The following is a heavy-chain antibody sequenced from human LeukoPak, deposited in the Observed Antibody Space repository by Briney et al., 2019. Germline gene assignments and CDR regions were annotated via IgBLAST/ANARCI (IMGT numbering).Heavy chain of an antibody. CDR3: ARGSTSYDT. CDR2: ISDSSSNS. J-gene: IGHJ5*02. V-gene: IGHV3-23*01. CDR1: GFTFSSYA. Sequence: PGGSVRLSCAASGFTFSSYAMTWVRQAPGKGLEWVSTISDSSSNSYSADSVKGRFTISRDNSRNTLFLQMNSLRAEDTAVYYCARGSTSYDTRGQGTLVTVSA. D-gene: IGHD6-6*01.